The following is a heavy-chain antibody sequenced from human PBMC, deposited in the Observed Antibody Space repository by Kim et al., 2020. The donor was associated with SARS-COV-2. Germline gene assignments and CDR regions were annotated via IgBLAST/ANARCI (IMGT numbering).Heavy chain of an antibody. V-gene: IGHV3-30*18. CDR3: AKDKRASSSAYFDY. CDR2: ISYDGRNT. Sequence: GGSLRLSCAASGFTFSSYGMHWVRQAPGKGLEWVAVISYDGRNTYYADSVKGRFTISRDNSKNTLYLQMNSLRAEDTAVYYCAKDKRASSSAYFDYWGQGTLVTVSS. J-gene: IGHJ4*02. D-gene: IGHD6-13*01. CDR1: GFTFSSYG.